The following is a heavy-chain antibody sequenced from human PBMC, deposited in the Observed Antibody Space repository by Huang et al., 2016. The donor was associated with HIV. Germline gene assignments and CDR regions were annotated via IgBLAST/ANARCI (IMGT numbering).Heavy chain of an antibody. Sequence: EVHLVQSGAEVKEPGESLKISCQVSGYNFDSYWLGWVRQMPGKGLEWMGVIYPGDSDTRYDPSFQGKVTISADQSINTAYLQWSSLKASDTAIYFCARQGLWLPPTDPFDYWGQGTPVTVSA. J-gene: IGHJ4*02. CDR3: ARQGLWLPPTDPFDY. CDR2: IYPGDSDT. CDR1: GYNFDSYW. D-gene: IGHD3-10*01. V-gene: IGHV5-51*01.